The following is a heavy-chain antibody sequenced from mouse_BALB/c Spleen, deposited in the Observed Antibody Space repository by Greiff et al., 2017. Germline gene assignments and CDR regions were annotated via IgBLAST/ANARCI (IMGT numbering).Heavy chain of an antibody. Sequence: EVKLVESGGDLVKPGGSLKLSCAASGFTFSSYGMSWVRQTPDKRLEWVATISSGGSYTYYPDSVKGRFTISRDNAKNTLYLQMSSLKSEDTAMYYCARHDGNYEGYWGQGTTLTVSS. CDR1: GFTFSSYG. CDR3: ARHDGNYEGY. V-gene: IGHV5-6*01. J-gene: IGHJ2*01. CDR2: ISSGGSYT. D-gene: IGHD2-1*01.